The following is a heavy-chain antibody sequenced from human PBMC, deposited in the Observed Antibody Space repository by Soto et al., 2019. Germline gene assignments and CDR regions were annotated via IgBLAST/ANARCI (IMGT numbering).Heavy chain of an antibody. Sequence: GGSLRLSCAASGFTFSSYSMNWVRQAPGKGLEWVSSISSSSSYIYYADSVKGRFTISRDNAKNSLYLQMNSLRAEDTAVYYCAGGEYCTNGVCYSAFDIWGQGTMVTVSS. V-gene: IGHV3-21*01. J-gene: IGHJ3*02. CDR2: ISSSSSYI. CDR1: GFTFSSYS. CDR3: AGGEYCTNGVCYSAFDI. D-gene: IGHD2-8*01.